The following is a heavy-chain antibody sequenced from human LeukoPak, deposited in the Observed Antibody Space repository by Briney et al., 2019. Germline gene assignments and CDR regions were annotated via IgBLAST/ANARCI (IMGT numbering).Heavy chain of an antibody. V-gene: IGHV3-48*02. CDR3: ARDWGYYYDSSGPPPPLY. Sequence: PGGSLRLSCAASGFTFSSYSMNWVRQAPGKGLEWVSYISSSSSTIYYADSVKGRFTISRDNAKNSLYLQMNSLRDEDTAVYYCARDWGYYYDSSGPPPPLYWGQGTLVTVSS. CDR1: GFTFSSYS. D-gene: IGHD3-22*01. CDR2: ISSSSSTI. J-gene: IGHJ4*02.